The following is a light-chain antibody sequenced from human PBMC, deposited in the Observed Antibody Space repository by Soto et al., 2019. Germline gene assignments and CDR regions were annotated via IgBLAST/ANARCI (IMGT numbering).Light chain of an antibody. J-gene: IGKJ4*01. CDR3: PQRSNWPLT. V-gene: IGKV3-11*01. CDR2: DAS. CDR1: QSVRSY. Sequence: EIVLTQSPATLSLSPGERATLSCRASQSVRSYLAWYQQKPGQAPRLLIYDASNRATGIPARFSGSGSGTDFTLNISSLEPEDFAFYYCPQRSNWPLTFGGGTKVEI.